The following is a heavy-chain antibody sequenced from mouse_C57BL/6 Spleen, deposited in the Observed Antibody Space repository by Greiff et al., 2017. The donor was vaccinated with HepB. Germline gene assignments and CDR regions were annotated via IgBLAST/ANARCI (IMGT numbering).Heavy chain of an antibody. CDR3: TRGTTVVATSHYFDY. CDR2: IDPEDGDT. D-gene: IGHD1-1*01. Sequence: VQLKESGAELVRPGASVKLSCTASGFNIKDYYMHWVKQRPEQGLEWIGRIDPEDGDTEYAPKFQGKATMTADTSSNTAYLQLSSLTSEDTAVYYCTRGTTVVATSHYFDYWGQGTTLTVSS. CDR1: GFNIKDYY. V-gene: IGHV14-1*01. J-gene: IGHJ2*01.